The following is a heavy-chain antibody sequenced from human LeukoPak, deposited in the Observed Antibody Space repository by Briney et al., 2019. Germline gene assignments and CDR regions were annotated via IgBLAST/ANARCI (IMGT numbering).Heavy chain of an antibody. J-gene: IGHJ5*02. CDR1: GGSFSGYY. Sequence: SETLSLTCAVYGGSFSGYYWSWIRQPPGKGLEWIGEIYHSESTNYNPSHKTRVTISVDTSKNQFSLKLSSVPAADTAVYYCARGRGTMVRGLFDPSGQGTLVTDSS. CDR2: IYHSEST. CDR3: ARGRGTMVRGLFDP. D-gene: IGHD3-10*01. V-gene: IGHV4-34*01.